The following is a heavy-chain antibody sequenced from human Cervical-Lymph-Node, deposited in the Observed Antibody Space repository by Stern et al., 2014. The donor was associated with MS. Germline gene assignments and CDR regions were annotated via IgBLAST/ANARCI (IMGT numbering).Heavy chain of an antibody. J-gene: IGHJ4*02. CDR3: ARVTNGLDF. D-gene: IGHD2-8*01. CDR1: GYTFTSSD. V-gene: IGHV1-8*01. CDR2: MNPNVGHS. Sequence: VQLVESGAEVKKPGASVKVSCKASGYTFTSSDINWVRQAPGQGLEWMGWMNPNVGHSGSTEKFQGRVSMTRDTSINTAYMELSSLTAEDTAVYYCARVTNGLDFWGQGTLVTVSS.